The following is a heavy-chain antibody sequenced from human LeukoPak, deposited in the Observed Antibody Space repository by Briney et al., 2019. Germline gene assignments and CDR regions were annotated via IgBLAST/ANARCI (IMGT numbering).Heavy chain of an antibody. D-gene: IGHD6-19*01. V-gene: IGHV1-69*04. J-gene: IGHJ4*02. CDR2: IIPILGIA. CDR1: GGTLSSYA. Sequence: ASVKVSCKASGGTLSSYAISWVRQAPGQGLEWMGRIIPILGIANYAQKFQGRVTITADRSTSTAYMELSSLRSEDTAVYYCARPSSSGWYGYYFDYWGQGTLVTVSS. CDR3: ARPSSSGWYGYYFDY.